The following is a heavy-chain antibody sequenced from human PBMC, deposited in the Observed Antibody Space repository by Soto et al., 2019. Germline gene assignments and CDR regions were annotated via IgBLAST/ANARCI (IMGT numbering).Heavy chain of an antibody. D-gene: IGHD3-16*01. V-gene: IGHV3-48*01. J-gene: IGHJ4*02. CDR1: GFTVDSYS. CDR3: ARGRGRSQKNLIDY. Sequence: HPGGSLRLSCAAAGFTVDSYSINWVRQAPGKGLEWVSYISSSSGSIFYADSVRGRFTISRDNARNSVFLHLNSLRAEDTAVYYCARGRGRSQKNLIDYWGQGTLVTVSS. CDR2: ISSSSGSI.